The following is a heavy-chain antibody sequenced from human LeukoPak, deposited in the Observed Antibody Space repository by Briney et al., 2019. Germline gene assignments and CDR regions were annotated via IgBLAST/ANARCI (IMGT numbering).Heavy chain of an antibody. J-gene: IGHJ4*02. CDR1: GFTVSTNY. CDR3: ARGVTNPFDY. Sequence: GGSLRLSCAASGFTVSTNYMSWVRQAPGKGLEWVSVIYSGGSTYYADSVKGRFTISRHNSENTLYLQMNSLRAEDTAVYYCARGVTNPFDYWGQGTLVTVSS. D-gene: IGHD4-17*01. V-gene: IGHV3-53*04. CDR2: IYSGGST.